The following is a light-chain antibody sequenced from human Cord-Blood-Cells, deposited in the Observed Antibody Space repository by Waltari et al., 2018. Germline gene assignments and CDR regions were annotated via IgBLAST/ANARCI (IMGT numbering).Light chain of an antibody. J-gene: IGLJ2*01. CDR3: SSDTSSSTVV. CDR2: DVS. CDR1: SSDVGGYNY. V-gene: IGLV2-14*01. Sequence: QSALTQPASVSGSPGQSITISCTGTSSDVGGYNYVSWYQQHPGKAPKLMIYDVSNRPSGVSKRVSGSKSGNTASLTISGLQAEDEADYDCSSDTSSSTVVFGGGTKLTVL.